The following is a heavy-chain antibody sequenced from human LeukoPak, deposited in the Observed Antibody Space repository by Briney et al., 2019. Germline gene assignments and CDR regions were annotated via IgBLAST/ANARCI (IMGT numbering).Heavy chain of an antibody. CDR1: GYTFTGYY. J-gene: IGHJ5*02. CDR3: ARGAVVVVAVTRFIFDP. V-gene: IGHV1-2*02. Sequence: GASVKVSCKASGYTFTGYYMHWVRQAPGQGLEWMGWINPNSGGTNYAQKFQGRVTMTRDTSISTAYMELSRLRSDDTAVYYCARGAVVVVAVTRFIFDPWGQGTLVTVSS. D-gene: IGHD2-15*01. CDR2: INPNSGGT.